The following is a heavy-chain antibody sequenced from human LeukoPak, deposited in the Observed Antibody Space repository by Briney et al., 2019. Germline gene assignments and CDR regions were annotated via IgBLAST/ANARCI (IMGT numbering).Heavy chain of an antibody. J-gene: IGHJ5*02. CDR2: ISSSSSYI. CDR1: GFTFSSYS. D-gene: IGHD2-8*01. V-gene: IGHV3-21*01. Sequence: KSGGSLRLSCAASGFTFSSYSMNWVRQAPGKGLEWVSSISSSSSYIYYADSVKGRFTISRDNAKNTLYLQMNSLRAEDTAVYYCARDGQEWSANWFDPWGQGTLVTVSS. CDR3: ARDGQEWSANWFDP.